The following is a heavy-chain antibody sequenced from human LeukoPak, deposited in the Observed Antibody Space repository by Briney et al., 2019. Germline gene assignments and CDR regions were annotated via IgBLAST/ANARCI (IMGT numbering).Heavy chain of an antibody. J-gene: IGHJ4*02. Sequence: GGSLRLSCAASGFTFSSYAMSWVRQAPGKGLEWVSAISGSGGSTYYADSVKGRFTISRDNAKNTLNLQMNSLRAEDTAVYYCARVLRGYALDYWGQGTLVTVSS. D-gene: IGHD5-12*01. CDR2: ISGSGGST. CDR3: ARVLRGYALDY. V-gene: IGHV3-23*01. CDR1: GFTFSSYA.